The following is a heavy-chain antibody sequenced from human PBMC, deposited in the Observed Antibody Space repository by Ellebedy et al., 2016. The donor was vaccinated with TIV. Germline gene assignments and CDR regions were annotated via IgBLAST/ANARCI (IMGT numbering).Heavy chain of an antibody. CDR1: ELNVSSNY. CDR2: IFIDSTT. D-gene: IGHD2/OR15-2a*01. J-gene: IGHJ3*02. CDR3: ARETFNDVDLDLWGLFDI. V-gene: IGHV3-66*01. Sequence: GESLKISCAASELNVSSNYMSWVRQAPGKGLEWVSVIFIDSTTYYADSVKSRFTISRDTSENTLYIQMNSLRAEDTAVYYCARETFNDVDLDLWGLFDIWGQGTMVTVSS.